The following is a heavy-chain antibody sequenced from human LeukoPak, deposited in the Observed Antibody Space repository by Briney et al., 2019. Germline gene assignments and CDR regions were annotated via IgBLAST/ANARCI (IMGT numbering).Heavy chain of an antibody. D-gene: IGHD3-10*01. Sequence: GESLRLSSAGSGFTFRSYDMHWVRQAAGEGLEWVAGIDTAGVTYYPGSVRGRFTISRENAKNSFFLQMNSLRAGDTAVYYCARGGYFGSGPMDVWGQGTTVTVSS. V-gene: IGHV3-13*01. CDR1: GFTFRSYD. CDR3: ARGGYFGSGPMDV. CDR2: IDTAGVT. J-gene: IGHJ6*02.